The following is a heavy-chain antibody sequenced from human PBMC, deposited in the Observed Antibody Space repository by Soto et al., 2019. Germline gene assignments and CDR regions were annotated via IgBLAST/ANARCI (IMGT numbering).Heavy chain of an antibody. J-gene: IGHJ4*02. CDR3: ARDEGTTGTTAFY. Sequence: SVKVSCKASGGTFSSYTISWVRQAPGQGLEWMGRIIPILGIANYAQKFQGRVTITADKSTSTAYMELSSLRSEDTAVYYCARDEGTTGTTAFYWGQGTLVTVSS. CDR2: IIPILGIA. D-gene: IGHD1-1*01. CDR1: GGTFSSYT. V-gene: IGHV1-69*04.